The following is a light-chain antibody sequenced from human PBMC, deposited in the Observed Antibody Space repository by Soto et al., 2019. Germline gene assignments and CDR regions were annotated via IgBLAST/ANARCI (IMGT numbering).Light chain of an antibody. CDR1: SSNIGAGYD. CDR3: QSYDSSLRSLV. V-gene: IGLV1-40*01. Sequence: QSVLTQPPSVSGAPGQRVTISCTGSSSNIGAGYDVHWYQQLPGTAPKLLMYGNNIRPSGVPDRFSDSKSGTSASLAITGLQAEDEAAYFCQSYDSSLRSLVFGGGTKLTVL. J-gene: IGLJ2*01. CDR2: GNN.